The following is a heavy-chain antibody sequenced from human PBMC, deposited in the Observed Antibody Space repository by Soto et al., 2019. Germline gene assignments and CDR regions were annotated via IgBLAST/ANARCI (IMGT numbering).Heavy chain of an antibody. CDR2: INPNSGGT. Sequence: VXSVKVSCKASGYTFTCYYMHWVRQAPGQGLEWMGWINPNSGGTNYAQKFQGWVTMTRDTSISTAYMELSRLRSDDTAVYYCARDAAAGANWFDPSGQGTLVTVSS. V-gene: IGHV1-2*04. J-gene: IGHJ5*02. D-gene: IGHD6-13*01. CDR3: ARDAAAGANWFDP. CDR1: GYTFTCYY.